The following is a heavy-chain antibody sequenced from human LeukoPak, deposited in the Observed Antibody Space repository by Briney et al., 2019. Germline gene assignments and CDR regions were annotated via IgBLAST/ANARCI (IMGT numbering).Heavy chain of an antibody. CDR3: ARARWKSFDY. Sequence: SETLSLTCTVSGGSISSSSYYWGWIRQPPGKGLEWIGEINHSGSTNYNPSLKSRVTISVDTSKNQFSLKLSSVTAADTAVYYCARARWKSFDYWGQGILVTVSS. D-gene: IGHD1-1*01. CDR1: GGSISSSSYY. CDR2: INHSGST. J-gene: IGHJ4*02. V-gene: IGHV4-39*01.